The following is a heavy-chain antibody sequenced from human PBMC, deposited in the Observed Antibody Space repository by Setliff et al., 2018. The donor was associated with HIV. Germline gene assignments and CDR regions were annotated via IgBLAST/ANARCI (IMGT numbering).Heavy chain of an antibody. CDR3: VRHNPTVVTDGYDI. Sequence: NPSETLSLTCTVSGGSINSGSYYWGWIRQPPEKGLEWIGTMFYSGSTYYNPSLKSRVTIFIDTSKNQFSLNLSSVTAADTAVYYCVRHNPTVVTDGYDIWGQGTKVTVSS. D-gene: IGHD2-21*02. CDR2: MFYSGST. CDR1: GGSINSGSYY. J-gene: IGHJ3*02. V-gene: IGHV4-39*01.